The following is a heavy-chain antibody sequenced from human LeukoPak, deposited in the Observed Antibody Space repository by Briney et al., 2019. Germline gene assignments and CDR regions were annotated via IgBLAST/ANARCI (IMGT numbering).Heavy chain of an antibody. J-gene: IGHJ6*03. V-gene: IGHV4-4*07. D-gene: IGHD6-6*01. CDR3: AREGGEQLVSYYYYYMDV. CDR1: GGSISSYY. CDR2: IYTSGST. Sequence: ASETLSLTCTVSGGSISSYYWSWIRQPAGKGLEWIGRIYTSGSTNYNPSLKSRVTMSVDTSKNQFSLKLSSVTAADTAVYYCAREGGEQLVSYYYYYMDVWGKGTTVTFSS.